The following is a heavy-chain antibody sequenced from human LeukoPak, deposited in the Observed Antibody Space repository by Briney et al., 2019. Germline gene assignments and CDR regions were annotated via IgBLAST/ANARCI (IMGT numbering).Heavy chain of an antibody. CDR3: ATDPRQYKFDFNGYSNS. CDR1: GFTFSSYG. Sequence: GGSLRLSCAASGFTFSSYGMHWVRQAPGKGLDWVAFIRHDGNTRYYSDSMKGRSTISRDNFKSTLSLQMSSLRTEDTAIYYCATDPRQYKFDFNGYSNSWGQGTLVIVSS. CDR2: IRHDGNTR. V-gene: IGHV3-30*02. D-gene: IGHD3-22*01. J-gene: IGHJ4*02.